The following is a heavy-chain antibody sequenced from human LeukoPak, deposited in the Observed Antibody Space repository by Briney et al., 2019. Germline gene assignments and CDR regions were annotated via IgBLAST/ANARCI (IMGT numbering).Heavy chain of an antibody. CDR3: ARVFRLAARRPGGYFDY. CDR1: GGSLSSGGYY. D-gene: IGHD6-6*01. V-gene: IGHV4-31*03. J-gene: IGHJ4*02. CDR2: IYYSGST. Sequence: SETLSLTCTVSGGSLSSGGYYWSWLRQHPGKGLEWIGYIYYSGSTYYNPSLKSRVTISVDTSKNQFSLKLSSVTAADTAVYYCARVFRLAARRPGGYFDYWGQGTLVTVSS.